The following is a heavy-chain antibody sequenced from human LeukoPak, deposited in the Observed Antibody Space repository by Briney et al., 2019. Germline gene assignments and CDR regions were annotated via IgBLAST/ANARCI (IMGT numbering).Heavy chain of an antibody. Sequence: GGSLRLSCAASGFTFDDYAMHWVRQAPGKRLEWVSLISGDGSSTYYADSVKGRFTISRDNSKNSLYLQMNSLRTEDTALYYCAKDTSGDYGGNQWGQGALVTVYS. CDR1: GFTFDDYA. D-gene: IGHD4-23*01. J-gene: IGHJ1*01. CDR3: AKDTSGDYGGNQ. V-gene: IGHV3-43*02. CDR2: ISGDGSST.